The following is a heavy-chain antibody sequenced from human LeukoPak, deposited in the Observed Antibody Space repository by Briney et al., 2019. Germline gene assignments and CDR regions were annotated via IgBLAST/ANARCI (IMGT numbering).Heavy chain of an antibody. D-gene: IGHD2-15*01. CDR1: GFTFSSYA. CDR3: ARFFRDGDCSGGSCYSHYYYYGMDV. V-gene: IGHV3-74*01. Sequence: PGGSLRLSCAASGFTFSSYAMSWVRQAPGKGLVWVSRINSDGSSTSYADSVKGRFTISRDNAKNTLYLQMNSLRAEDTAVYYCARFFRDGDCSGGSCYSHYYYYGMDVWGQGTTVTVSS. J-gene: IGHJ6*02. CDR2: INSDGSST.